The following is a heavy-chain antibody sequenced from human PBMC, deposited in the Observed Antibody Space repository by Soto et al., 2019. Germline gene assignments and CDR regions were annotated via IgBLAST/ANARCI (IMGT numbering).Heavy chain of an antibody. D-gene: IGHD3-22*01. CDR3: ARDLSMIVDQSTL. CDR1: GYTFTSYA. CDR2: INAGNGNT. Sequence: GASVKFSCKASGYTFTSYAMHWVRHAPGQRLEWMGWINAGNGNTKYSQKFQGRVTITRDTSASTAHMELSSLRYEDTAVYYCARDLSMIVDQSTLWGQGIMVTVSS. V-gene: IGHV1-3*01. J-gene: IGHJ3*01.